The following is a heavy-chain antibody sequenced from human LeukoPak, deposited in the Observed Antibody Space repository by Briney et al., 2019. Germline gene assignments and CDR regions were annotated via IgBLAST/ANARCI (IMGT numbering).Heavy chain of an antibody. J-gene: IGHJ4*02. CDR1: GFTFSSYG. CDR2: IWYDGSNK. CDR3: AKDGRVLGPHDY. D-gene: IGHD6-13*01. Sequence: PGGSLRLSCAASGFTFSSYGMHWVRQAPGKGLEWVAVIWYDGSNKYYADSVKGRFTISRDNSKNTLYLQMNSLRAEDTAVYYCAKDGRVLGPHDYWGQGTLVTVSS. V-gene: IGHV3-33*06.